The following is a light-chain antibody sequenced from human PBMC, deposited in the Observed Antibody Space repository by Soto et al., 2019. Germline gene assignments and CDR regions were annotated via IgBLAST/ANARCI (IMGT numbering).Light chain of an antibody. V-gene: IGKV3-15*01. Sequence: EIVMTQSPATLSVSPGERATLSCRASPSVSSTLAWYQQKPGQAPRLLIYGASTRATGITARFSGSGSGTEFTLTISSLQSEDFAVYYCQQYNKWPPWTFGQGNKVEIK. J-gene: IGKJ1*01. CDR2: GAS. CDR1: PSVSST. CDR3: QQYNKWPPWT.